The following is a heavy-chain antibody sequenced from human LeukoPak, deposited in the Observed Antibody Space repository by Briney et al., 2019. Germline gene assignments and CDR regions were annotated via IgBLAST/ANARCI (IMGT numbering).Heavy chain of an antibody. Sequence: GGSLRLSCAASGFTFRSYAMQWVRQAPGKGREWVSYISYNSGTIFYADSVKGRFTISRDNAKDSLYLQMSSLRDEDTAVYYCARDSGYIYADDYWGRGPLVTVSS. CDR2: ISYNSGTI. V-gene: IGHV3-48*02. J-gene: IGHJ4*02. CDR1: GFTFRSYA. CDR3: ARDSGYIYADDY. D-gene: IGHD5-18*01.